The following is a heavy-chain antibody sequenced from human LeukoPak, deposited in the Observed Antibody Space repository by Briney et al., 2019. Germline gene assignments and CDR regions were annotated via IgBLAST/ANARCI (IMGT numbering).Heavy chain of an antibody. D-gene: IGHD3-10*01. Sequence: GGSLRLSCAASGFSFSSYGMHWLRQAPGKGLEWVAFIRNDGSNTYYADSVKGRFTISRDNSKNTLYLQMNSLRAEDTAVYYCARGHREYYYGSGTSPGYMDVWGKGTTVTVSS. CDR1: GFSFSSYG. J-gene: IGHJ6*03. CDR2: IRNDGSNT. V-gene: IGHV3-30*02. CDR3: ARGHREYYYGSGTSPGYMDV.